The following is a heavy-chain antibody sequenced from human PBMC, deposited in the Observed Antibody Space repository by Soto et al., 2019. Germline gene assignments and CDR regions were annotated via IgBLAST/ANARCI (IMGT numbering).Heavy chain of an antibody. V-gene: IGHV3-74*01. Sequence: AWGLHRAPKAALWVTFRDLWVRLVRQAPGKGLVWVSRINSDGSSTSDADSVKGRFTISRDNAKNTLYLQMNSLRAEDTAVYYCARDRGYAFDIWGQGTMVTVSS. CDR2: INSDGSST. CDR1: WVTFRDLW. D-gene: IGHD3-10*01. J-gene: IGHJ3*02. CDR3: ARDRGYAFDI.